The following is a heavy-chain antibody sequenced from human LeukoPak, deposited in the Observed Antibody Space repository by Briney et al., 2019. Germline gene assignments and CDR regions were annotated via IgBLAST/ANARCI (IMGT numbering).Heavy chain of an antibody. D-gene: IGHD3-10*01. CDR1: GFTFSTYW. CDR2: IKEDGSRE. Sequence: GGSLRLSCAASGFTFSTYWMTWVRQAPGKGLEWVANIKEDGSREYYVDSVKGRFTISRDNAKNSLYLQMNSLRAEDTAVYYCASRRITMVRGVLGAFDIWGQGTMVTVSS. CDR3: ASRRITMVRGVLGAFDI. J-gene: IGHJ3*02. V-gene: IGHV3-7*01.